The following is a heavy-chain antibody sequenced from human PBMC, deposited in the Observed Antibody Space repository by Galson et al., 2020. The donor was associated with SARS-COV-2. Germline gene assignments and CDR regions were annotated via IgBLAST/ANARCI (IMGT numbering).Heavy chain of an antibody. Sequence: SETLSLTCTVSGGSISSGSYYWSWIRQPAGKGLEWIGRIYTSGSTNYNPSLKSRVTISVDTSKNQFSLKLSSVTAADTAVYYCARGNFLGQLCNWFDPWGQGTLVTVSS. J-gene: IGHJ5*02. CDR1: GGSISSGSYY. CDR3: ARGNFLGQLCNWFDP. CDR2: IYTSGST. D-gene: IGHD6-13*01. V-gene: IGHV4-61*02.